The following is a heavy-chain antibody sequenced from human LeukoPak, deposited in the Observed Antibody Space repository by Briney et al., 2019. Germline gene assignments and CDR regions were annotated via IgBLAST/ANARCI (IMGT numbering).Heavy chain of an antibody. D-gene: IGHD2-15*01. V-gene: IGHV3-15*07. CDR2: IKSKTDGGTT. Sequence: PGGSLRLSCAASGFTFSNAWMNWVRQAPGKGLEWVGRIKSKTDGGTTDYAAPVKGRFTISRDDSKNTLYLQMNSLKTEDTAVYYCTTGIVVVAATANYWGRGTLVTVSS. CDR1: GFTFSNAW. CDR3: TTGIVVVAATANY. J-gene: IGHJ4*02.